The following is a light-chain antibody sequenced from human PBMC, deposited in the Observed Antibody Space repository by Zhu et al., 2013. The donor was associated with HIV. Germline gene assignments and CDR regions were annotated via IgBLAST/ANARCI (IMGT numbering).Light chain of an antibody. CDR3: QSYDSTLSGSGV. Sequence: QSVLTQPPSMSGAPGQRVTISCTGSSSNIGAGYDVHWYQQLPGTAPKLLIYGNTNRPSGVPDRFSGSKSGTSASLAITGLQADDEADYYCQSYDSTLSGSGVFGGGTKLTVL. J-gene: IGLJ2*01. CDR1: SSNIGAGYD. CDR2: GNT. V-gene: IGLV1-40*01.